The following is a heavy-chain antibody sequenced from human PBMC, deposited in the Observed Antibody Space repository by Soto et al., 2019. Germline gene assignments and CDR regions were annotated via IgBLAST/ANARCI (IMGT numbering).Heavy chain of an antibody. J-gene: IGHJ4*02. Sequence: PGGSLRLSCAASGFTFSSYAMSWVRQAPGKGLEWVSAISGSGGSTYYADSVKGRFTISRDNSKNTLNLQMNSLRAEDTAFYYCAKAGDYGGNSEFDFWGQGTLVTVSS. D-gene: IGHD4-17*01. CDR3: AKAGDYGGNSEFDF. CDR2: ISGSGGST. V-gene: IGHV3-23*01. CDR1: GFTFSSYA.